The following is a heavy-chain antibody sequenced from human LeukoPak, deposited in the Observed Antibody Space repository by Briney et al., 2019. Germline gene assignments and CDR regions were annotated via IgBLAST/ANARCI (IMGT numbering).Heavy chain of an antibody. CDR2: INPDTGGT. Sequence: ASVRVSCKASGYTFTDYYMHWVRQAPGQGLEWMGWINPDTGGTNHAQKFQGRVTLTRDTSISTAYMEVSSLRSDDTAVYYCARDTFGLSCNPGLYMDVWGTGTTVTVSS. J-gene: IGHJ6*03. D-gene: IGHD2/OR15-2a*01. CDR3: ARDTFGLSCNPGLYMDV. CDR1: GYTFTDYY. V-gene: IGHV1-2*02.